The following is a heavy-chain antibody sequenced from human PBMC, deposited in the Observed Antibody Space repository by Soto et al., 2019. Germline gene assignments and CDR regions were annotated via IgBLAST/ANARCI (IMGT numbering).Heavy chain of an antibody. Sequence: EVQLVESGGGLVQPGGSLRLSCAPSGFTFSSYWMHWVRQAPGKGLVWVSRINSDGSSTSYADSVKGRFTISRDNAKNTLYLQMNSLRAEDTAVYYCAVAVAGPTAIGYWGQGTLVTVSS. J-gene: IGHJ4*02. V-gene: IGHV3-74*01. CDR1: GFTFSSYW. CDR2: INSDGSST. D-gene: IGHD6-19*01. CDR3: AVAVAGPTAIGY.